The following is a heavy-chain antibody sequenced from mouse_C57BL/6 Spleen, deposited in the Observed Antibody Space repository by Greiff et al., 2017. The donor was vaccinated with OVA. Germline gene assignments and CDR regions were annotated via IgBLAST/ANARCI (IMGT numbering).Heavy chain of an antibody. CDR1: GFTFSDYY. D-gene: IGHD2-3*01. Sequence: EVKLMESGGGLVQPGGSLKLSCAASGFTFSDYYMYWVRQTPEKRLEWVAYISNGGGSTYYPDTVKGRFTISRDNAKNTLYLQMSRLKSEDTAMYYCARRDGYPYWYFDVWGTGTTVTVSS. J-gene: IGHJ1*03. V-gene: IGHV5-12*01. CDR3: ARRDGYPYWYFDV. CDR2: ISNGGGST.